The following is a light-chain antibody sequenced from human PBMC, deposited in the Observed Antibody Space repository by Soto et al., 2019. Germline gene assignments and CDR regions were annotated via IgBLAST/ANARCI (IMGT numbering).Light chain of an antibody. CDR3: QSFDNSLSAYDSRLSGHVV. J-gene: IGLJ2*01. CDR1: SSNLGAGFH. V-gene: IGLV1-40*01. CDR2: ANS. Sequence: QSVLTQPPSVSGAPGQRVTISCTGSSSNLGAGFHVHWYQQLPGTAPKLLIYANSNRPSGVPDRFSGSKSGTSASLAITGLQAEDEADYYCQSFDNSLSAYDSRLSGHVVFGGGTKLTVL.